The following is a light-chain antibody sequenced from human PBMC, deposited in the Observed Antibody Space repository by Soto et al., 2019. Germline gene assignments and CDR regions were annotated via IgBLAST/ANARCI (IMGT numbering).Light chain of an antibody. V-gene: IGKV3-11*01. J-gene: IGKJ4*01. CDR1: QSISSY. CDR3: QQRSNWPPT. Sequence: EIVLTQSPATLSLSPGERATLSCRASQSISSYLAWYQQKPGQAPRLLIYDASNRATGIPARFSGGGTGTDFTLTISSLEPEDFAVYYCQQRSNWPPTFVGGTKVEIK. CDR2: DAS.